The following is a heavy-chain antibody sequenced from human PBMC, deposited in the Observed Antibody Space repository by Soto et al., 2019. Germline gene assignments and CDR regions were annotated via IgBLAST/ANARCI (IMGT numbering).Heavy chain of an antibody. CDR2: IIPILGIA. D-gene: IGHD4-17*01. Sequence: QVQLVQSGAEVKKPGSSVKVSCKASGGTFSSYTISWVRQAPEQGLEWMGRIIPILGIANYAQKFQGRVTITADKATSTAYMELSSLRSEDTAVYYCARTTTVVTAYFDLLGRGTLVTVSS. CDR1: GGTFSSYT. J-gene: IGHJ2*01. CDR3: ARTTTVVTAYFDL. V-gene: IGHV1-69*02.